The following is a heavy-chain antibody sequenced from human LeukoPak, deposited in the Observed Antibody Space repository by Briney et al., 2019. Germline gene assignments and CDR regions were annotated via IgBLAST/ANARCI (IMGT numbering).Heavy chain of an antibody. Sequence: GGSLRLSCAASGFTFSSYAMSWVRQAPGKGLEWVSAISGSGGSTYYTDSVKGRFTISRDNAKKSLYLQMNSLRAEDTALYYCARWGSLYNFDYWGQGTLVTVSS. CDR2: ISGSGGST. J-gene: IGHJ4*02. CDR3: ARWGSLYNFDY. CDR1: GFTFSSYA. V-gene: IGHV3-23*01. D-gene: IGHD3-16*01.